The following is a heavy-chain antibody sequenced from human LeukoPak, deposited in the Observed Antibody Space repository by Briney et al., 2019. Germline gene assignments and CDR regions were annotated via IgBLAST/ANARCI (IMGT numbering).Heavy chain of an antibody. J-gene: IGHJ5*02. Sequence: SETLSLTCTVSGGSITGHYWTWIRQSPGKGLQWIGFVYDNGNTNYNSSLQSRVTMSVDTSTNQLSLKMTSVTAADTAIYYCARVFRGVVTSNWFDPWGQGTLVTVSS. CDR1: GGSITGHY. CDR3: ARVFRGVVTSNWFDP. D-gene: IGHD2-21*02. CDR2: VYDNGNT. V-gene: IGHV4-59*11.